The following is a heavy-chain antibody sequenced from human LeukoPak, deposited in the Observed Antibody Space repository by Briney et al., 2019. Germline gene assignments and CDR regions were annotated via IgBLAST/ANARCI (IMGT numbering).Heavy chain of an antibody. Sequence: ASVKVSCKASGYPFTSYDINWVRQATGQGLEWMGWMNPNSGNTGYVQKFQGRVTMTRNTSISTAYMELSSLRSEDTAVYYCARLGYYDYIWGSYRYTELDYWGQGTLVTVSS. V-gene: IGHV1-8*01. CDR3: ARLGYYDYIWGSYRYTELDY. D-gene: IGHD3-16*02. CDR2: MNPNSGNT. J-gene: IGHJ4*02. CDR1: GYPFTSYD.